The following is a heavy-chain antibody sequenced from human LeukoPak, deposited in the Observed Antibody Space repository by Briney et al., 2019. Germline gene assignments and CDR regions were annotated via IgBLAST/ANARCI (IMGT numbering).Heavy chain of an antibody. V-gene: IGHV4-61*02. CDR1: GGSISSGSYY. D-gene: IGHD6-13*01. J-gene: IGHJ4*02. CDR3: ARQSPPGAVAEDDY. Sequence: SQTLSLTCTVSGGSISSGSYYWSWIRQPAGKGLEWIGRIYTSGSTNYNPSLKSRVTISVDTSKNQFSLKLSSVTAADTAVYYCARQSPPGAVAEDDYWGQGTLVTVSS. CDR2: IYTSGST.